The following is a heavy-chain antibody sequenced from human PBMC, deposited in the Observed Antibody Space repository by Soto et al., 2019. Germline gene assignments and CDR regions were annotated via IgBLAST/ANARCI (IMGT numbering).Heavy chain of an antibody. CDR3: TRATFDV. CDR2: IWFDGVKE. CDR1: GFSFSTYA. V-gene: IGHV3-33*01. J-gene: IGHJ6*02. Sequence: GSLRLSCAVSGFSFSTYAMHWVRQAPGKGLEWLAIIWFDGVKEYYAESVRGRFTISIDNSKNTVFLQMDTVGAEDSALYYCTRATFDVWGQGTTVTVSS.